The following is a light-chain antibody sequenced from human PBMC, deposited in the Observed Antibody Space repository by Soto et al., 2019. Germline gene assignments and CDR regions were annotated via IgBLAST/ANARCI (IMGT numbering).Light chain of an antibody. CDR1: QSLLNSNGYNY. Sequence: DIVMTQSPLSLPVTPGEPASISCRSSQSLLNSNGYNYLDWYLQKPGQSPQLLIYLGSNRASGVPDPFSGSGSSTDFTLKISRVEAEDVGVYHCMQALTAPPTCGQGTKVEIK. CDR2: LGS. J-gene: IGKJ1*01. CDR3: MQALTAPPT. V-gene: IGKV2-28*01.